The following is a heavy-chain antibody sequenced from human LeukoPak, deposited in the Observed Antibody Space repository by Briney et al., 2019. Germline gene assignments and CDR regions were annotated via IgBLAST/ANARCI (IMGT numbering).Heavy chain of an antibody. J-gene: IGHJ4*02. CDR1: GGSINSYY. V-gene: IGHV4-59*12. CDR3: ARGVTLDY. CDR2: IRYSGST. Sequence: SETLSLTCTVSGGSINSYYWSWIRQPPGKGLEWIGYIRYSGSTNYNPSLKSRVTISVDTSKNQFSLKLSSVTAADTAVYYCARGVTLDYWGQGTLVTVSS. D-gene: IGHD5-18*01.